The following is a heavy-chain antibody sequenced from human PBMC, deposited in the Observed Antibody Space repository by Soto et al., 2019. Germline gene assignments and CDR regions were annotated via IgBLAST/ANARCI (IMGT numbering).Heavy chain of an antibody. CDR1: GGSIISYY. D-gene: IGHD3-22*01. J-gene: IGHJ4*02. Sequence: PSETLSLTCTVSGGSIISYYCIFIRHPSVKGREWIVRIYTSGSTNYNPSLKSRVTMSVDTSKNQFSLKLSSVTAADTAVYYCARAFKINDSSGYFFDYWGQGTLVTVSS. CDR2: IYTSGST. V-gene: IGHV4-4*07. CDR3: ARAFKINDSSGYFFDY.